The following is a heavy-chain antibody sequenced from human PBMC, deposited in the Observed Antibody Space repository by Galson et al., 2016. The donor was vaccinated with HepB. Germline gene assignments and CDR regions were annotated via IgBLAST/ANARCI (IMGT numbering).Heavy chain of an antibody. CDR3: ARVLIRSSDGYYYYYGMDV. V-gene: IGHV4-34*01. J-gene: IGHJ6*02. Sequence: ETLSLTCGVYGGSFSDYYWSWIRQPPGKGLEWIGEIYHSGSTNYNPSLKSRVTISVDTSKKQFSLNLRSVTAADTAVYYCARVLIRSSDGYYYYYGMDVWGQGTTVTVSS. CDR1: GGSFSDYY. D-gene: IGHD6-6*01. CDR2: IYHSGST.